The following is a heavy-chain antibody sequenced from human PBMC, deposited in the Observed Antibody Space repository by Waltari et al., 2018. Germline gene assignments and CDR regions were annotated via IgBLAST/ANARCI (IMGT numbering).Heavy chain of an antibody. CDR3: ARRDNYYDTNSPRGLDV. V-gene: IGHV4-59*12. CDR2: IYGGSGST. Sequence: QVQLQESGSGLVKHSATLSLTCVVSGGSLSRNYWSWIRQSPGKGLECIGYIYGGSGSTSYNPSLKSRVTISTDTSKKQFSLQLSSMTAADTAVYYCARRDNYYDTNSPRGLDVWGRGVLVTVSS. J-gene: IGHJ4*02. D-gene: IGHD3-22*01. CDR1: GGSLSRNY.